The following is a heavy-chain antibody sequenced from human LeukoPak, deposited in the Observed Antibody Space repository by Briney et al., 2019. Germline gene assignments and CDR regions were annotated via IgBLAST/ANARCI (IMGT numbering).Heavy chain of an antibody. Sequence: GGSLRLSCAASGFTFSSYAMHWVRQAPGKGLEWVAVISYDGSNKYYADSVKGRFTISRDNSKNTLYLQMNSLRAEDTAVYYCARDHSSGWSGYWGQGTLVTVSS. CDR3: ARDHSSGWSGY. CDR1: GFTFSSYA. CDR2: ISYDGSNK. D-gene: IGHD6-19*01. J-gene: IGHJ4*02. V-gene: IGHV3-30-3*01.